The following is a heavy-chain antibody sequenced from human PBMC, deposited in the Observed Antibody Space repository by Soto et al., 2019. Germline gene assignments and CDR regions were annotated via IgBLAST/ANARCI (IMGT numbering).Heavy chain of an antibody. D-gene: IGHD6-13*01. CDR3: ARERRSSSYYYGMEV. J-gene: IGHJ6*02. CDR2: ISSSGSTI. CDR1: GFTFSDYY. Sequence: GGSLRLSCAASGFTFSDYYMSWIRQAPGKGLEWVSYISSSGSTIYYADSVKGRFTISRDNAKNSLYLQMNSLRAEDTAVYCCARERRSSSYYYGMEVWGQGIQVIVSS. V-gene: IGHV3-11*01.